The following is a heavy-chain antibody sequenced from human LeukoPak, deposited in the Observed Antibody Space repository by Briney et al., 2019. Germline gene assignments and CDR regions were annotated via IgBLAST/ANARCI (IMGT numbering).Heavy chain of an antibody. V-gene: IGHV3-53*01. J-gene: IGHJ6*02. Sequence: GGSLRLSCAASGFTVSSNYMSWVRQAPGKGLEWVSVIYSGGSAYYADSVKGRFTISRDNSKNTLYHQMNSLRAEDTAVYYCASPAHSNGWSPYYYYGMDVWGQGTTVTVSS. CDR1: GFTVSSNY. D-gene: IGHD6-19*01. CDR2: IYSGGSA. CDR3: ASPAHSNGWSPYYYYGMDV.